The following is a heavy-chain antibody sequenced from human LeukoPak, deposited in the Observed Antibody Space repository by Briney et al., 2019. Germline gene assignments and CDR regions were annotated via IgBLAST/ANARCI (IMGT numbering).Heavy chain of an antibody. CDR3: ARFLWRFPYYFDH. D-gene: IGHD2-21*01. J-gene: IGHJ4*02. Sequence: GGSLRLSCAVSGFTFSSYEMNWVRQAPGKGLEWVSYISSSGDTIYYADSMKGRFTISRDNAKNSLYLQMNSLRAEDTAVYFCARFLWRFPYYFDHWGQGTLVTVSS. CDR2: ISSSGDTI. CDR1: GFTFSSYE. V-gene: IGHV3-48*03.